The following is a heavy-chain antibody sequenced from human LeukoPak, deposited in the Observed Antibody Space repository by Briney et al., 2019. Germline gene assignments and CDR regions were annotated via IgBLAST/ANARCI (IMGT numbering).Heavy chain of an antibody. Sequence: GGSLRLSCAASGFTFSSYGMSWVRQAPGKGLEWVSAISGSGGSTYYADSVKGRFTISRDNSKNTLYLQMNSLRAEDTAVYYCARKSASGNYPLDYWGQGTLVTVSS. CDR3: ARKSASGNYPLDY. CDR2: ISGSGGST. D-gene: IGHD3-10*01. J-gene: IGHJ4*02. CDR1: GFTFSSYG. V-gene: IGHV3-23*01.